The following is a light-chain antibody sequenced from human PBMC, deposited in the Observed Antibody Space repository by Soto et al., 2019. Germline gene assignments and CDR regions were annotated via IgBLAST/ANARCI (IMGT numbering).Light chain of an antibody. J-gene: IGKJ2*01. CDR1: QSVSTNY. Sequence: EIVLTQSPGALSLSRGERATLCCRGSQSVSTNYLAWYQQKPGQSPRLLIYGATSRATGIPDRFSGSGSGTDFILTISRLEPEDFALYFCQQYGGSPYTFAQGTKVDIK. CDR2: GAT. CDR3: QQYGGSPYT. V-gene: IGKV3-20*01.